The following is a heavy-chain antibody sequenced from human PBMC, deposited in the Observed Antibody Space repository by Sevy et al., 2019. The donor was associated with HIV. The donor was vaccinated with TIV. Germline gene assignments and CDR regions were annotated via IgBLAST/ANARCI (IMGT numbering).Heavy chain of an antibody. Sequence: GESLKISCAASGFTFSTYGMHWVRQAPGKGLEWVAVIWFDGSNTYHADSVKGRFTISRDSAKNTLHLQMNSLRVEDTADDYCARDLEFYDYGDYGPAFMPDYWGQGTLVTVSS. D-gene: IGHD4-17*01. CDR1: GFTFSTYG. V-gene: IGHV3-33*01. CDR3: ARDLEFYDYGDYGPAFMPDY. CDR2: IWFDGSNT. J-gene: IGHJ4*02.